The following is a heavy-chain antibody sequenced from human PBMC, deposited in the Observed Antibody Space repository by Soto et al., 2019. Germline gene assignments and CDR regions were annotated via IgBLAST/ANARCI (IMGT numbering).Heavy chain of an antibody. CDR3: ANEVDVAFSSLQYGMDV. V-gene: IGHV3-30*14. Sequence: LRLSCAASGFTFNNFAMHWVRQAPGKGLEWVAFISYDGTYKYYADSVRGRFTVYRDNSKSTLFLQMNSLKFEDTAVYVCANEVDVAFSSLQYGMDVWGQGTTVTVSS. CDR1: GFTFNNFA. CDR2: ISYDGTYK. D-gene: IGHD5-12*01. J-gene: IGHJ6*02.